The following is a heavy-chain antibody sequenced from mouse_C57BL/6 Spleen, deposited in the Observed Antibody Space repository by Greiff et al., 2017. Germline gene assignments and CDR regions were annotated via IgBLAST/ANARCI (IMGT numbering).Heavy chain of an antibody. J-gene: IGHJ1*03. Sequence: EVMLVESGGDLVKPGGSLKLSCAASGFTFSSYGMSCVRQTPDKRLEWVATISSGGSYTYYPDSVKGRFTISRDNAKNTLYLQMSSLKSEDTAMYYCARHGDDWYFDVWGTGTTVTVSS. CDR1: GFTFSSYG. V-gene: IGHV5-6*01. CDR2: ISSGGSYT. CDR3: ARHGDDWYFDV.